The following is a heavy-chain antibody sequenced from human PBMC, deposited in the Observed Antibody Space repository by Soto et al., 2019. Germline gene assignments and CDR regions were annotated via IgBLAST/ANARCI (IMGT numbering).Heavy chain of an antibody. D-gene: IGHD3-3*01. Sequence: ASVKVSCKASGGTFSSYAISWVRQATGQGLEWMGWMNPNSGNTGYAQKFQGRVTMTRNTSISTAYIELSSLRSEDTAVYYCARGSPRLRFLEWLLSAFDPWGQGTLVTVSS. CDR2: MNPNSGNT. CDR3: ARGSPRLRFLEWLLSAFDP. V-gene: IGHV1-8*02. CDR1: GGTFSSYA. J-gene: IGHJ5*02.